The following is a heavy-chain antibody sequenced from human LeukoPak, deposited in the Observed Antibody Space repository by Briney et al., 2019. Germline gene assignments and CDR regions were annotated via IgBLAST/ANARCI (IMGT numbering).Heavy chain of an antibody. D-gene: IGHD3-3*01. J-gene: IGHJ4*02. Sequence: PSETLSLTCTVSGGSISSSSYYWGWIRQPPGKGLEWIGSIYYSGSTYYNPSLKSRVTISVDTSKNQFSLKLSSVTAADTAVYYCARLQARFRGPFFDYWGQGTLVTVSS. V-gene: IGHV4-39*01. CDR2: IYYSGST. CDR1: GGSISSSSYY. CDR3: ARLQARFRGPFFDY.